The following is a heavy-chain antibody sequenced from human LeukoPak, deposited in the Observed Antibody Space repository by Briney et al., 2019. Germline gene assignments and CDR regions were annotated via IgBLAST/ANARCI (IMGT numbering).Heavy chain of an antibody. J-gene: IGHJ4*02. D-gene: IGHD1-14*01. CDR2: IYYSGSS. CDR1: GGSISSYY. V-gene: IGHV4-59*01. CDR3: AGGRNPSKANY. Sequence: SETLSLTCTVSGGSISSYYWSWIRQPPGKGLEWIGYIYYSGSSNYNPSLKSRVTMSVDTSKNQFSLKLTSVTAADTAVYYCAGGRNPSKANYWGQGTLVTVSS.